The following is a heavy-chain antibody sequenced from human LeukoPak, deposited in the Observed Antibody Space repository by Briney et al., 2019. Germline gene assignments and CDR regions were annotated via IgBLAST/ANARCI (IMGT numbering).Heavy chain of an antibody. D-gene: IGHD1-26*01. CDR2: IIPIFGTA. J-gene: IGHJ3*02. V-gene: IGHV1-69*05. CDR3: ARAQYKIVGATQGPGDAFDI. Sequence: SVKVSCKASGGTFSSYAISWVRQAPGQGLEWMGGIIPIFGTANYAQKFQGRVTITTDESTSTAYMELSSLRSEDTAVYYCARAQYKIVGATQGPGDAFDIWGQGTMVTVSS. CDR1: GGTFSSYA.